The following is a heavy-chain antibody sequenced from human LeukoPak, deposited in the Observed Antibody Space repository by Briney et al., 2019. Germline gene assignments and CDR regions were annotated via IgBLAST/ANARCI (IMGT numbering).Heavy chain of an antibody. CDR2: IYHSGST. D-gene: IGHD4-17*01. Sequence: SETLSLTCAVSGGSINSGGYSWSWIRQPPGKGLEWIGYIYHSGSTYYNPSLKSRVTISVDRSKNQFSLKLSSVTAADTVVYYCARDNGDYLFDYWGQGTLVTVSS. J-gene: IGHJ4*02. CDR1: GGSINSGGYS. CDR3: ARDNGDYLFDY. V-gene: IGHV4-30-2*01.